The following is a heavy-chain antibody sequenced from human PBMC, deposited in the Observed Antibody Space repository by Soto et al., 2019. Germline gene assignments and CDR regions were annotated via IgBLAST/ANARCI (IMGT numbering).Heavy chain of an antibody. CDR3: ARGIVVVPAAIIWFDP. D-gene: IGHD2-2*02. V-gene: IGHV1-8*01. CDR2: MNPNSGNT. CDR1: GYTFTSYD. Sequence: GASVKVSCKASGYTFTSYDINWVREATGQGLEWMGWMNPNSGNTGYAQKFQGRVTMTRNTSISTAYMELSSLRSEDTAVYYCARGIVVVPAAIIWFDPWGQGTLVTVS. J-gene: IGHJ5*02.